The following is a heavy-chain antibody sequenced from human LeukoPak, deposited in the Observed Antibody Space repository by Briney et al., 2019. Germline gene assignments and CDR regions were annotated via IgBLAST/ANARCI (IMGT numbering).Heavy chain of an antibody. CDR2: IGTAGDT. CDR3: ARGPSYSREIDY. CDR1: GFTFSSYD. V-gene: IGHV3-13*04. D-gene: IGHD6-13*01. Sequence: GGTLRLSCAASGFTFSSYDMHWVRHAPGKGLEWVSTIGTAGDTYYPGSVKGRFTISRENAKNSLYLQMNSLRAGDTAVYYCARGPSYSREIDYWGQGTLVTVSS. J-gene: IGHJ4*02.